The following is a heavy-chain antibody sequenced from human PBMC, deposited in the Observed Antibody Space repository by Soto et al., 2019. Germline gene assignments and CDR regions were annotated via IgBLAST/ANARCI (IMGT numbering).Heavy chain of an antibody. Sequence: QVQLVQSGAEVKKPGSSVKVSCKASGGTFSSYAISWVRQAPGQGLEWMGGIIPIFGTANYAQKFQGRVTITADESTSTAYKELSSLRSEDTDVYYCARDKEGSSGWARQWDYWGQGTLVTVSS. CDR3: ARDKEGSSGWARQWDY. CDR1: GGTFSSYA. V-gene: IGHV1-69*01. D-gene: IGHD6-19*01. J-gene: IGHJ4*02. CDR2: IIPIFGTA.